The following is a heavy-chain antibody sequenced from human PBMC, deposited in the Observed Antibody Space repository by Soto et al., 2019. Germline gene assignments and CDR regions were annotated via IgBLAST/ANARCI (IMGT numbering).Heavy chain of an antibody. Sequence: ASLRLSCSASGFTFSSYAMHWVRQAPGKGLEYVSAISSNGGSTYYADSVKGRFTISRDNSKNTLYLQMSSLRVEYSAVYYCHGSGGVLIPDYWVQGTLVTVSP. CDR2: ISSNGGST. J-gene: IGHJ4*02. V-gene: IGHV3-64D*06. D-gene: IGHD3-10*01. CDR1: GFTFSSYA. CDR3: HGSGGVLIPDY.